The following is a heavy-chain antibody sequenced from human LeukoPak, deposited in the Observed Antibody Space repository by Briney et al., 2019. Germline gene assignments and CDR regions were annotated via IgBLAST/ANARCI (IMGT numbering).Heavy chain of an antibody. J-gene: IGHJ4*02. D-gene: IGHD6-19*01. CDR1: GGSINSYY. CDR3: ARERLAVAGHYFDY. Sequence: SETLSLTCTVSGGSINSYYWSWIQQPPGKELEWIGCIYYSGSTNYNPSLKSRVTISVDTSKNQFSLKLSSVTAADTAVYYCARERLAVAGHYFDYWGQGTLVTVSS. V-gene: IGHV4-59*12. CDR2: IYYSGST.